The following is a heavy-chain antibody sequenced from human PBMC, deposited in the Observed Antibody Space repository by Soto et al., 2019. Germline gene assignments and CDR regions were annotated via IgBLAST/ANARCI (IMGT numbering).Heavy chain of an antibody. J-gene: IGHJ4*02. Sequence: ASVKVSCKASGYTFTSYGISWVRQAPGQGLEWMGWISAYNGNTNYAQKKQGRVTMATDTSTSTAYMELRSLSSDDTAVYYCAKDLDFWSGYPPLDYWGQGTQVTVSS. D-gene: IGHD3-3*01. V-gene: IGHV1-18*01. CDR3: AKDLDFWSGYPPLDY. CDR2: ISAYNGNT. CDR1: GYTFTSYG.